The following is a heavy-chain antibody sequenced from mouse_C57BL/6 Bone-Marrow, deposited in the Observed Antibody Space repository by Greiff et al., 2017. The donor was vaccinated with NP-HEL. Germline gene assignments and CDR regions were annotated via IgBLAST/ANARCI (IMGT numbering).Heavy chain of an antibody. J-gene: IGHJ2*01. Sequence: QVQLKQSGAELMKPGASVKPSCKATGYTFTGYWIEWVKQRPGHGLEWIGEILPGSGSTNYNEKFKGKATFTADTSSNTAYMQLISLTTEDSAIYYCTILLRPYYFDYWGQGTTLTVSS. CDR2: ILPGSGST. CDR1: GYTFTGYW. CDR3: TILLRPYYFDY. D-gene: IGHD1-2*01. V-gene: IGHV1-9*01.